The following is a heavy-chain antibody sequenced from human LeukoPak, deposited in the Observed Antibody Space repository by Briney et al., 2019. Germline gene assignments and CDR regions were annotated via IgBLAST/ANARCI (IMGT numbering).Heavy chain of an antibody. Sequence: PGGSLRLSCAASGFTFSTCSMFWVRQAPGKGLEWVSAISGNSYHIYYADSVKGRFTISRDNAKNSLYPQMNTLRGEDTAVYYCASSTLGYFDYWGHGTLVTVSS. J-gene: IGHJ4*01. V-gene: IGHV3-21*01. D-gene: IGHD7-27*01. CDR1: GFTFSTCS. CDR3: ASSTLGYFDY. CDR2: ISGNSYHI.